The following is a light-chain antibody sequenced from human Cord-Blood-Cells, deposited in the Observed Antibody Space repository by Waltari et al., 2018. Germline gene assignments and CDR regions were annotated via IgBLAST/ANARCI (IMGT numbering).Light chain of an antibody. CDR3: CSYAGSYTLV. CDR1: SSDVGGYNS. CDR2: EVS. J-gene: IGLJ3*02. Sequence: QSALTQPRSVSGSPGQSVTISCTGTSSDVGGYNSVSWYQQHPGKAPTLMIYEVSKRPTGVPDRLSSSNTGNTASLTISGLQAEDEADYYCCSYAGSYTLVFGGGTKLTVL. V-gene: IGLV2-11*01.